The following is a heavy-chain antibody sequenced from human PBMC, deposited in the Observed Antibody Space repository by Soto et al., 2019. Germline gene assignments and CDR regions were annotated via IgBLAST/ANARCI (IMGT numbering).Heavy chain of an antibody. CDR1: GGTFSSYA. J-gene: IGHJ6*02. D-gene: IGHD3-3*01. CDR2: VIPIFGTA. V-gene: IGHV1-69*01. Sequence: QVQLVQSGAEVKKPGSSVKVSCKPSGGTFSSYAVIWVRQAPGQGLEWMGGVIPIFGTANYAQKFQGRVKITADESTSKAYMELSSLRSEDAAVYYCARSVVTIFGVVIIPVYYYYGMDVWGQGTTVTVSS. CDR3: ARSVVTIFGVVIIPVYYYYGMDV.